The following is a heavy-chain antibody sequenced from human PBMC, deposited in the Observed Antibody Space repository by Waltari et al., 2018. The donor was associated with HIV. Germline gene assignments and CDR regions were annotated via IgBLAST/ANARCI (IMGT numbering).Heavy chain of an antibody. CDR1: GGSISSSSYY. V-gene: IGHV4-39*01. CDR3: ARQQYCSGGSCPYNWFDP. J-gene: IGHJ5*02. Sequence: QLQLQESGPGLVKPSETLSLTCTVSGGSISSSSYYWGWIRQPPGKGLEWIGSIYYSGSTSYNPSLKSRVTISVDTSKNQFSLKLSSVTAADTAVYYCARQQYCSGGSCPYNWFDPWGQGTLVTVSS. CDR2: IYYSGST. D-gene: IGHD2-15*01.